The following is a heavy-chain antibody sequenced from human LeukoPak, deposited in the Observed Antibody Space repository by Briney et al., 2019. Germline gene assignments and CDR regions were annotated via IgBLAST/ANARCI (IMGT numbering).Heavy chain of an antibody. CDR3: AQDDWGSYFDY. J-gene: IGHJ4*02. CDR2: IKSKTDGGTT. Sequence: PGGSLRLSCAAYGFTFSNAWMSWVRQVPGKGLEWVGRIKSKTDGGTTDYAAPVKGRFTISRDDSKNTLYLQMNSLKTEDTAVYYCAQDDWGSYFDYWGQGTLVTVFS. D-gene: IGHD7-27*01. V-gene: IGHV3-15*01. CDR1: GFTFSNAW.